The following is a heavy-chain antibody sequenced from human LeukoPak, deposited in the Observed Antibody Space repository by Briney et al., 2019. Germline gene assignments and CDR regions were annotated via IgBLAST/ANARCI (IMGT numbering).Heavy chain of an antibody. CDR2: IKQDGSEK. V-gene: IGHV3-7*01. J-gene: IGHJ4*02. CDR3: ARTGSSVHFDY. Sequence: GGSLRLSCAASGFTFSSYWMSWVRQAPGKGLEGVANIKQDGSEKYYVDSVKGRFAISRDNAKNSLYLQMNSLRAEDTAVYYCARTGSSVHFDYWGQGTLVTVSS. D-gene: IGHD2-15*01. CDR1: GFTFSSYW.